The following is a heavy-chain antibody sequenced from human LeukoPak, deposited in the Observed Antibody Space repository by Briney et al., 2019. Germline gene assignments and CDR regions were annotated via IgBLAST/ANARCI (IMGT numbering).Heavy chain of an antibody. CDR3: AKDSGDYVFVYGSGPDY. CDR2: ISGSGGST. D-gene: IGHD4-17*01. J-gene: IGHJ4*02. Sequence: PGGSFRLSCAASGFPFSSYAMSGVRQAPGKGLEWVSGISGSGGSTYYPHSVKGRSTISRGNSKNTLYLQMNSLLGEDTAVYYCAKDSGDYVFVYGSGPDYWGQGTLVTVSS. V-gene: IGHV3-23*01. CDR1: GFPFSSYA.